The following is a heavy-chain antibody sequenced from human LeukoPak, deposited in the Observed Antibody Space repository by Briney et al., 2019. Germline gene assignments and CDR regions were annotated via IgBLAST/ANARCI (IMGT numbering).Heavy chain of an antibody. J-gene: IGHJ4*02. V-gene: IGHV3-49*04. CDR3: SRNGLVDFDY. Sequence: GGSLRLSCTTSGFAFSDFAMSWVRQPAGKGLEWVGFIRRRAYGGAAEYAASVKGRFIISRDDPKGIAYLQMNSLKTEDTAVYYCSRNGLVDFDYWGQGSRVIVSP. CDR2: IRRRAYGGAA. CDR1: GFAFSDFA.